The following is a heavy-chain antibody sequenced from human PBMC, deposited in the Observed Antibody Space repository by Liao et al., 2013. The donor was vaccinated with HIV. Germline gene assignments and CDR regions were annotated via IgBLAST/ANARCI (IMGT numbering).Heavy chain of an antibody. CDR1: GGSISSYY. J-gene: IGHJ6*03. D-gene: IGHD2-2*01. V-gene: IGHV4-4*07. Sequence: QVQLQESGPGLVKPSETLSLTCTVSGGSISSYYWNWIRQPAGKGLEWIGRIYTSGTTNYNPSLKSRVTMSVDTSKSQFSLRLSSVTAADTAVYYCARDGRDCSSTSCYHYYYMDVWGKGTTVTVSS. CDR3: ARDGRDCSSTSCYHYYYMDV. CDR2: IYTSGTT.